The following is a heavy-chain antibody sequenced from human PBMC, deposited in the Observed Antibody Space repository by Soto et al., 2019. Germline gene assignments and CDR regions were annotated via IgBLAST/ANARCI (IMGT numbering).Heavy chain of an antibody. Sequence: QITLKESGPTLVKPTQTLTLTCTFSGFSLSTNGAGVGWIRQPPAKALQWLAVVYWDDDKRYRPSLKSRITIPKDTPKNQVVLTITNMDPVDTDTYSCASRLYGGWLTGSYYDYWGPGTLVTVSS. D-gene: IGHD1-20*01. CDR1: GFSLSTNGAG. J-gene: IGHJ4*02. V-gene: IGHV2-5*02. CDR2: VYWDDDK. CDR3: ASRLYGGWLTGSYYDY.